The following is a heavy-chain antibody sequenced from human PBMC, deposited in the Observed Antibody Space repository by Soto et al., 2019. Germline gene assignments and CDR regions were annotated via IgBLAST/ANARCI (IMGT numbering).Heavy chain of an antibody. J-gene: IGHJ6*02. Sequence: GGSLRLSCAASGFTFSTYAMRWVRQAPGPGPEWLSAISGSGGSTYYADSVKGRLTISRDNSKNTLYLQMNSLRAEDTAVYYCAKLGGTHSGSPRPYYYYGMDVWGQGTTVTVSS. CDR3: AKLGGTHSGSPRPYYYYGMDV. V-gene: IGHV3-23*01. D-gene: IGHD1-1*01. CDR2: ISGSGGST. CDR1: GFTFSTYA.